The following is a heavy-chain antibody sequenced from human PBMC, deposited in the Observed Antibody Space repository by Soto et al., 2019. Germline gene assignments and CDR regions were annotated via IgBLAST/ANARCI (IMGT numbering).Heavy chain of an antibody. Sequence: RGESLKISCKGSGYSFTSYWISWVRQLPGKGLEWMGRIDPSDSYTNYSPSFQGHVTISADKSISTAYLQWSSLKASDTAMYYCATQTYYYYGMDVWGQGTTVTVSS. J-gene: IGHJ6*02. V-gene: IGHV5-10-1*01. CDR2: IDPSDSYT. CDR1: GYSFTSYW. CDR3: ATQTYYYYGMDV.